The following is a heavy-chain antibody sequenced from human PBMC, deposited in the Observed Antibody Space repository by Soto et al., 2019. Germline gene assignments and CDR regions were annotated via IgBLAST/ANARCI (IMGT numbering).Heavy chain of an antibody. CDR1: GFTFSSYS. Sequence: GGSLRLSCAASGFTFSSYSMNWVRQAPGKGLEWVSSISSSSSYIYYADSVKGRFTISRDNAKNSLYLQMNSLRAEDTAVYYCARSRPPNWFDPWGQGTLVTVSS. J-gene: IGHJ5*02. V-gene: IGHV3-21*01. CDR2: ISSSSSYI. CDR3: ARSRPPNWFDP.